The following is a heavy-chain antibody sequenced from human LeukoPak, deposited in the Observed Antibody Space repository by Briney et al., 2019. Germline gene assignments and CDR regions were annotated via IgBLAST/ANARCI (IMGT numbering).Heavy chain of an antibody. CDR3: ATFSAAES. V-gene: IGHV3-7*01. Sequence: GGSLRLSCETSGFTFRGYWMTWVRQPPGKGLEWAATIKEDGSEKYYVDSVKGRFTISRDDAENSLYLQMSCLRAEDTAVYYCATFSAAESWGQGTLVTVSS. CDR1: GFTFRGYW. D-gene: IGHD2-2*01. J-gene: IGHJ5*02. CDR2: IKEDGSEK.